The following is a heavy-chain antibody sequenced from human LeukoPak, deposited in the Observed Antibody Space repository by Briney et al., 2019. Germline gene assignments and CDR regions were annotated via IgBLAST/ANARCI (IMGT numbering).Heavy chain of an antibody. D-gene: IGHD4-17*01. CDR2: IIPILGIA. Sequence: GASVKVSCKASGGTFSSYAISWVRQAPGQGLEWMGRIIPILGIANYAQKFQGRVTITADKSTSTAYMELSSLRSEDTAVYYCASRPPVNGDYEPDAFDIWGQGTMVTVSS. CDR1: GGTFSSYA. J-gene: IGHJ3*02. V-gene: IGHV1-69*04. CDR3: ASRPPVNGDYEPDAFDI.